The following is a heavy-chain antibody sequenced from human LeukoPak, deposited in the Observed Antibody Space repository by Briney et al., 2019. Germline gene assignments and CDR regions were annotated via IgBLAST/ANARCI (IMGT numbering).Heavy chain of an antibody. CDR2: IYYSGST. D-gene: IGHD3-22*01. CDR3: TRANPDYYDSSGYRN. CDR1: GGSISSSSYY. V-gene: IGHV4-39*07. Sequence: SETLSLTCTVSGGSISSSSYYWGWIRQPPGKGLEWIGSIYYSGSTNYNPSLKSRVTISVDTPKNQFSLKLSSVTAADTAVYYCTRANPDYYDSSGYRNWGQGTLVTVSS. J-gene: IGHJ4*02.